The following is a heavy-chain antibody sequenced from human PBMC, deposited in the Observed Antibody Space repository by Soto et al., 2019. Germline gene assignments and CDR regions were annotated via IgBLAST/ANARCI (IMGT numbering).Heavy chain of an antibody. D-gene: IGHD6-13*01. J-gene: IGHJ5*02. CDR2: ISGSGGST. CDR3: AKYLGYSSIWYFFDH. V-gene: IGHV3-23*01. CDR1: GFTFSSYA. Sequence: EVQLLESGGGLVQPGGSLRLSCAASGFTFSSYAMSWVRQAPGKGLEWVSAISGSGGSTYYADSVKGRFTISRDNSKNTLYLQMHSLRAEDTAIYYCAKYLGYSSIWYFFDHWGQGTLVTFSS.